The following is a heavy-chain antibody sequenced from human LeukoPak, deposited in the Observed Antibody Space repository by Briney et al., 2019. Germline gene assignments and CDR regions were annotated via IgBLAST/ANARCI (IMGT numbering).Heavy chain of an antibody. V-gene: IGHV3-7*01. Sequence: AGGSLRLSCAASGFTFSSYWMSWVRQAPGKGLEWVANIKQDGSEKYYVDSVKGRFTISRDNAKNSLYLQMNSLRAEDTAVYYCARRPHYYGPGGNFDYWGQGTLVTVSS. D-gene: IGHD3-10*01. CDR3: ARRPHYYGPGGNFDY. J-gene: IGHJ4*02. CDR2: IKQDGSEK. CDR1: GFTFSSYW.